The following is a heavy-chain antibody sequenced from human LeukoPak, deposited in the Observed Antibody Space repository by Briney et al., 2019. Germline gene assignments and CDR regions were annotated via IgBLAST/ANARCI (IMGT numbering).Heavy chain of an antibody. CDR2: ISWNSGSI. CDR1: GFTFDDYA. CDR3: AKDGIAAAGSDYYYYMDV. V-gene: IGHV3-9*01. D-gene: IGHD6-13*01. Sequence: PGRSLRLSCAASGFTFDDYAMHWVRQAPGKGLEWVSGISWNSGSIGYADSVKGRFTISRDNAKNSLYLQMNSLRAEDTALYYCAKDGIAAAGSDYYYYMDVWGKGTTVTVSS. J-gene: IGHJ6*03.